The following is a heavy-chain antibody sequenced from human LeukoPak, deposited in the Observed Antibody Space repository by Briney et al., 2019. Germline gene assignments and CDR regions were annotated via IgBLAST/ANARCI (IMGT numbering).Heavy chain of an antibody. CDR3: ARHGGSGPDS. Sequence: SETLSLTCAVYGGSFSGYYWSWIRQPPGKGLEWIGEINHSGSTNYNPSLKSRVTISVDTSKNQFSLKLSSVTAADTAVYYCARHGGSGPDSWGQGTLVTVSS. D-gene: IGHD6-19*01. V-gene: IGHV4-34*01. CDR1: GGSFSGYY. J-gene: IGHJ4*02. CDR2: INHSGST.